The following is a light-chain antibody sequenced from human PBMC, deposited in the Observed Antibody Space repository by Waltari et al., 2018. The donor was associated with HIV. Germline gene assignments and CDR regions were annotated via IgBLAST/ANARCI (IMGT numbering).Light chain of an antibody. CDR1: SANTGADYD. CDR3: QSYDRSLSASVV. J-gene: IGLJ2*01. V-gene: IGLV1-40*01. Sequence: QSVLTQPPSVSGAPGPRVTISCTGGSANTGADYDVHWYQQIPGTAPKLLISGNKNRPSGVPDRFSASKSGTSASLAITGLQAEDEADYFCQSYDRSLSASVVFGGGTKLTVL. CDR2: GNK.